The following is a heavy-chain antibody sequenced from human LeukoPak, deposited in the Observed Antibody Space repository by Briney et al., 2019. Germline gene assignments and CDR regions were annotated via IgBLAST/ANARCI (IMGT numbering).Heavy chain of an antibody. J-gene: IGHJ3*02. CDR1: GYTFTGYY. Sequence: ASVKVSCKASGYTFTGYYMHWVRQAPGQGLEWMGRINPNSGGTNYAQKFQGRVTMTRDTSISTAYMELSRLRSDDTAVYYCARDQVVGASTFDIWGQGTMVTVSS. D-gene: IGHD2-15*01. CDR2: INPNSGGT. V-gene: IGHV1-2*06. CDR3: ARDQVVGASTFDI.